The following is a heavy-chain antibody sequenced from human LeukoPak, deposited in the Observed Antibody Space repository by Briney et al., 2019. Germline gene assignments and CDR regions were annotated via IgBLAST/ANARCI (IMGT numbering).Heavy chain of an antibody. CDR2: IYYSGST. D-gene: IGHD3-22*01. CDR1: GGSISSYY. J-gene: IGHJ2*01. V-gene: IGHV4-59*01. CDR3: ARLYDSSGYYWYFDL. Sequence: SETLSLTCTVSGGSISSYYWSWFRQPPGKGLEWIGYIYYSGSTNYNPSLKSRVTISVDTSKNQFSLKLSSVTAADTAVYYCARLYDSSGYYWYFDLWGRGTLVTVSS.